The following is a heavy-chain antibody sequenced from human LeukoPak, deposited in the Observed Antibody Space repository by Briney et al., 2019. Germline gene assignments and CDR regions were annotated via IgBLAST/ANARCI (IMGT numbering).Heavy chain of an antibody. CDR3: AKPERTDY. Sequence: PGGSLSLSCAASGFTFSSYSMSWVRQAPGKGREWVSSVSGSGGSTYYADSVKGRFTISRDNAKNTLYLQMNSLRAEDTAVYYGAKPERTDYWGQGTLVTVSS. CDR2: VSGSGGST. CDR1: GFTFSSYS. V-gene: IGHV3-23*01. J-gene: IGHJ4*02.